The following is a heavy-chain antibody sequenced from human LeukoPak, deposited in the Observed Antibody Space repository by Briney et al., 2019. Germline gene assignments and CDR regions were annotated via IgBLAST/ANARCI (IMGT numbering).Heavy chain of an antibody. Sequence: GASVKVSCKASGYTFTSYYMHWVRQAPGQGLEWMGIINPSGGGTSYAQKFQGRVTMTRDTSTSTVYMELSSLRSEDTAVYYCARDLQQVVAATLSYYYYGMDVWGKGTTVTVSS. D-gene: IGHD2-15*01. J-gene: IGHJ6*04. V-gene: IGHV1-46*01. CDR2: INPSGGGT. CDR1: GYTFTSYY. CDR3: ARDLQQVVAATLSYYYYGMDV.